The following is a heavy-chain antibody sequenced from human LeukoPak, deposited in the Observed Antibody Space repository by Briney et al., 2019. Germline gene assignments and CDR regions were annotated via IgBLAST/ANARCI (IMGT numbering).Heavy chain of an antibody. Sequence: GGSLRLSCAASGFTFSSYDMSWVRQAPGKGLEWVSYISSSGSTIYYADSVKGRFTTSRDNAKNSLYLQMNSLRAEDTAVYYCARALLLWFGEFVDYFDYWGQGTLVTVSS. D-gene: IGHD3-10*01. CDR2: ISSSGSTI. CDR1: GFTFSSYD. V-gene: IGHV3-11*01. CDR3: ARALLLWFGEFVDYFDY. J-gene: IGHJ4*02.